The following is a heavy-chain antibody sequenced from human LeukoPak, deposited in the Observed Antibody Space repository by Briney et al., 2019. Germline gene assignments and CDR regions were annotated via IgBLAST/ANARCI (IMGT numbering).Heavy chain of an antibody. V-gene: IGHV4-4*02. CDR1: GDSINSLDL. CDR3: MGADYGGH. Sequence: PSGTLSLTCTVSGDSINSLDLWSWVRQPPGKGLEWIGEIWHSGTTNYNPSLKSRVTISVDKSKNQFSLKLNSVTAADTAVYYCMGADYGGHWGQGTLVTVSS. CDR2: IWHSGTT. D-gene: IGHD4-17*01. J-gene: IGHJ4*02.